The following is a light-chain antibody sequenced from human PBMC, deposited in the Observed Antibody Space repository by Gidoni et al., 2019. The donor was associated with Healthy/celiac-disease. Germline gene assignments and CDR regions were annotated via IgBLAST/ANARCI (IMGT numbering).Light chain of an antibody. Sequence: STGTLSLSPGERAKLSCRASKSVSSSYLGWYQQKPGQAPRLLLYGASSTATGIPYRFSGCGSGTDFTLTISRLEPEDFAVYYCQQYGSSPLTFGGGTKVEIK. V-gene: IGKV3-20*01. CDR2: GAS. CDR3: QQYGSSPLT. CDR1: KSVSSSY. J-gene: IGKJ4*01.